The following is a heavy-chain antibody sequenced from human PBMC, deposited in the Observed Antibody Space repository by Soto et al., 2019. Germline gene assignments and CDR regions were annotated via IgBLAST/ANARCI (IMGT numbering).Heavy chain of an antibody. CDR2: IYSGGST. Sequence: GGSLRLSCAASGFTVSSNYMSWVRQAPGKGLGWVSVIYSGGSTYYADSVKGRFTISRDNSKNTLYLQMNSLRAEDTAVYYCARDPYGDYVDYWGQGTLVTVSS. CDR1: GFTVSSNY. J-gene: IGHJ4*02. CDR3: ARDPYGDYVDY. D-gene: IGHD4-17*01. V-gene: IGHV3-66*01.